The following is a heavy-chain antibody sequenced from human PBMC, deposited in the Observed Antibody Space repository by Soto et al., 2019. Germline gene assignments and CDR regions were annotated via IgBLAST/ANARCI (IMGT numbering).Heavy chain of an antibody. Sequence: SETLSLTCTVSGGSSGAYFWNWVRQPPGKGLEWIGNIYYTGATSYNPSLESRVTISLDTSKNQFSLRLSSVTAADTAVYYCARIHWAQSSLDYWGRGILVTVSS. V-gene: IGHV4-59*01. D-gene: IGHD6-19*01. CDR2: IYYTGAT. J-gene: IGHJ4*02. CDR1: GGSSGAYF. CDR3: ARIHWAQSSLDY.